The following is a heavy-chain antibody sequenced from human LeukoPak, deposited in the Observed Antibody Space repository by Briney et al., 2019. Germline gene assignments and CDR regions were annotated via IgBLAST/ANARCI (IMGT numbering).Heavy chain of an antibody. CDR1: DGSISSGDHY. V-gene: IGHV4-31*03. D-gene: IGHD2-2*01. CDR3: ARVRGGVVEGPYYYGMDV. Sequence: PSETLSLTCTVSDGSISSGDHYWSWIRQHPGKGLEWMGYIYYSGSTYYNPSLKSRVTISVDTSKNQFSLKLSSVTAADTAVYYCARVRGGVVEGPYYYGMDVWGKGTTVTVSS. CDR2: IYYSGST. J-gene: IGHJ6*04.